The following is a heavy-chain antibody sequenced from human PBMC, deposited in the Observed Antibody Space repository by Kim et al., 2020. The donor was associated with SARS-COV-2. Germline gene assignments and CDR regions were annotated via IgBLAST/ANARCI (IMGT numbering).Heavy chain of an antibody. V-gene: IGHV3-33*01. CDR1: GFTFSSYD. CDR3: ARDLGGGSYYMGADY. J-gene: IGHJ4*02. D-gene: IGHD1-26*01. CDR2: IWYDGGNK. Sequence: GGSLRLSCVASGFTFSSYDMHWVRQAPGKGLEWVAVIWYDGGNKYYADSVKGRFTISRDNSKNTLYLQMNSLRAEDTAVYYCARDLGGGSYYMGADYWGQGTLVTVSS.